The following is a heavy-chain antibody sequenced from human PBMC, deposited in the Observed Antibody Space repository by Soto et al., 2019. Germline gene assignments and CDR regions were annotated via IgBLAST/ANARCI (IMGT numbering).Heavy chain of an antibody. CDR2: IIPIFHIT. CDR3: VRVRVGSIPLNYDMDF. Sequence: SVKVSCKASGDTLSRHGISWVRHAPGQGLEWMGGIIPIFHITNYAQKFQGRLMITADESTRTAYMDLSRLGYDDSAVYFCVRVRVGSIPLNYDMDFWGQGTTVTF. CDR1: GDTLSRHG. J-gene: IGHJ6*02. V-gene: IGHV1-69*13. D-gene: IGHD5-12*01.